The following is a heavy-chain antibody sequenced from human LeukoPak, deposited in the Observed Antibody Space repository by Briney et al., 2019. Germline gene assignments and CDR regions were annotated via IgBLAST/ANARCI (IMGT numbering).Heavy chain of an antibody. D-gene: IGHD6-13*01. CDR2: IYHSGST. CDR3: AGIYSSSWFLNWFDP. CDR1: GYSISSGYF. V-gene: IGHV4-38-2*02. Sequence: SETLSLTCTVSGYSISSGYFWGWIRQPPGKGLECIGTIYHSGSTYYNPSLKSRVTISVDTSKNQFSLKLNSVTAADTAVYHCAGIYSSSWFLNWFDPWGQGTLVTVSS. J-gene: IGHJ5*02.